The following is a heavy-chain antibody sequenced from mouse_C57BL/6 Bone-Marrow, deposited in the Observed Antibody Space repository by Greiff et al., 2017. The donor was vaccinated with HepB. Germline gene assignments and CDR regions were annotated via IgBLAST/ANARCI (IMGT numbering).Heavy chain of an antibody. V-gene: IGHV5-12*01. Sequence: EVNVVESGGGLVQPGGSLKLSCAASGFTFSDYYMYWVRQTPEKRLEWVAYISNGGGSTYYPDTVKGRFTISRDNAKNTLYLQMSRLKSEDTAMYYCAGYGSSPSWFAYWGQGTLVTVSA. D-gene: IGHD1-1*01. CDR1: GFTFSDYY. CDR3: AGYGSSPSWFAY. CDR2: ISNGGGST. J-gene: IGHJ3*01.